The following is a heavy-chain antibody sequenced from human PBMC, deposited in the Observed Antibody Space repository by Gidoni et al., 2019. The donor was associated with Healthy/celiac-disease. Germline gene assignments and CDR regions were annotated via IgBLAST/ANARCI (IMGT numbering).Heavy chain of an antibody. J-gene: IGHJ3*02. CDR3: AKDHRGITMIVVVTAFDI. Sequence: EVQLLESGGGLVQPGGSLRLSCAASGFTFSSYAMSWVRQAPGKGLEWVSAISGSGGSTYYADSVKGRFTISRDKSKNTLYLQMNSLRAEDTAVYYCAKDHRGITMIVVVTAFDIWGQGTMVTVSS. V-gene: IGHV3-23*01. D-gene: IGHD3-22*01. CDR1: GFTFSSYA. CDR2: ISGSGGST.